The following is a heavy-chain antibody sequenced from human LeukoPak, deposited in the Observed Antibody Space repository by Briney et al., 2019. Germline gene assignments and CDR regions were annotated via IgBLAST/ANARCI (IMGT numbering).Heavy chain of an antibody. D-gene: IGHD4-23*01. J-gene: IGHJ3*02. CDR2: FDPEDGET. CDR3: ATAIGGGNPGDAFDI. V-gene: IGHV1-24*01. CDR1: GYTLTELS. Sequence: ASVKVSCKVSGYTLTELSMHWVRQAPGKGLEWMGGFDPEDGETIYAQKFQGRVTMTEDASTDTAYMELSSLRSEDTAVYYCATAIGGGNPGDAFDIWGQGTMVTVSS.